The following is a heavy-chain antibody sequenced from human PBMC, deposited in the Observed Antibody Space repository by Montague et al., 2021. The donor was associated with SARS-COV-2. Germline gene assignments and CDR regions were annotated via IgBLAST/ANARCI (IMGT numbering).Heavy chain of an antibody. D-gene: IGHD6-19*01. CDR3: ARGASLAGRFDY. V-gene: IGHV4-61*01. Sequence: SETLSLTCSVSAGSVNSGTYYWNWIRQPPGKGLEWIGYVYYNGDIKHNPSLKSRVSLSLDTSMNQFSLQLNSLTAADTAVYYCARGASLAGRFDYWGQGILITASS. CDR1: AGSVNSGTYY. J-gene: IGHJ4*02. CDR2: VYYNGDI.